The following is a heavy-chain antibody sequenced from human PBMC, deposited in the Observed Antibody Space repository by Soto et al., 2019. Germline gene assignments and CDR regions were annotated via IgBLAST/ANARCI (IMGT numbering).Heavy chain of an antibody. Sequence: EVQLVESGGDLAQPGRSLRLSCAASGFTFDEYAMHWVRQVPGKGLEWVSGISWNSGSIGYADSVRGRFTISRDNAKNSLYLHMNSLRVEDTAWYYCAKDIKNGLPFNYYSGIGVWGQGTTVTVSS. V-gene: IGHV3-9*01. CDR2: ISWNSGSI. CDR3: AKDIKNGLPFNYYSGIGV. CDR1: GFTFDEYA. D-gene: IGHD2-8*01. J-gene: IGHJ6*02.